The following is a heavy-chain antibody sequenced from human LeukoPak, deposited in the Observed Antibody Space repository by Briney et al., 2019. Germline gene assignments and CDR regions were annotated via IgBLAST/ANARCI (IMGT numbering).Heavy chain of an antibody. CDR3: AKGSGSSCYSPCDY. J-gene: IGHJ4*02. V-gene: IGHV3-23*01. CDR2: ICANDGNT. CDR1: GLTFRNYA. D-gene: IGHD2-15*01. Sequence: GGSLRLSCAASGLTFRNYAMSWVCQAPGKGLEWVSVICANDGNTYYADAVKGRFTISRDNSKDTLYLQMDSLRAEDTAVYYCAKGSGSSCYSPCDYWGQGILVTVSS.